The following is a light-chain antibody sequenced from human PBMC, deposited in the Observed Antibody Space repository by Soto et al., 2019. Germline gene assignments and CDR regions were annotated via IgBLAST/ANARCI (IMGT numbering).Light chain of an antibody. CDR1: QSISTY. J-gene: IGKJ5*01. CDR2: DAS. CDR3: QQSYMDPIT. V-gene: IGKV1-39*01. Sequence: DIQMTQSPSSLSSSVGNRFTITCLASQSISTYLNWYQKKPGKAPNLLIYDASRLQSGVPSRFSGSGGGTDFTLSISSVQPEDFATYFCQQSYMDPITFGQGTRLEIK.